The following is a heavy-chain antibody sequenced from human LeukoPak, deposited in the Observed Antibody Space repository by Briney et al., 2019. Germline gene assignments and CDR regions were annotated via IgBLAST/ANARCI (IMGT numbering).Heavy chain of an antibody. Sequence: GGSLRLSCAASGFTVSSNYMSWVRQAPGKGLEWVSVIYSGGSTYYADSVKGRFTISRDNSKNTLYLQMNSLRAEDTAVYYCAREGCTNGVCSSRALDIWGQGTMVTVSS. D-gene: IGHD2-8*01. CDR1: GFTVSSNY. J-gene: IGHJ3*02. CDR2: IYSGGST. V-gene: IGHV3-53*01. CDR3: AREGCTNGVCSSRALDI.